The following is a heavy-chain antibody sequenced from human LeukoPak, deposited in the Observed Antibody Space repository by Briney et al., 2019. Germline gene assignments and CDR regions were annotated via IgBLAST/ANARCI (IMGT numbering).Heavy chain of an antibody. CDR2: INHSGST. J-gene: IGHJ4*02. Sequence: PSETLSLTCAVYGGSFSGYYWSWIRQPPGKGLEWIGEINHSGSTNYNPSLKSRVTISVDTSKNQFSLKLSSVTAADTAVYYCARPRIRCSGGSCYSGPKYYFDYWGQGTLVTVSS. V-gene: IGHV4-34*01. D-gene: IGHD2-15*01. CDR1: GGSFSGYY. CDR3: ARPRIRCSGGSCYSGPKYYFDY.